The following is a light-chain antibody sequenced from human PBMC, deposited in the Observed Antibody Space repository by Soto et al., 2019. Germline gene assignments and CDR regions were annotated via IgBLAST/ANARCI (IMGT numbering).Light chain of an antibody. Sequence: DIQMTQSPSSLSASVGDRVTITCRASQSISSYLNWYQQKPGKAPKLLIYAASSLQSGVPSRFSGSGSGTDFTLTISSLQPEDSATYYCQQSYSTLRKYTFGQGTKLEIK. CDR2: AAS. CDR3: QQSYSTLRKYT. CDR1: QSISSY. V-gene: IGKV1-39*01. J-gene: IGKJ2*01.